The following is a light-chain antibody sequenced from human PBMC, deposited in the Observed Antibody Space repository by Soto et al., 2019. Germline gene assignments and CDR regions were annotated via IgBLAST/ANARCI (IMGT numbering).Light chain of an antibody. CDR3: QQLIRFPTQ. CDR1: QGVSNS. CDR2: LAS. J-gene: IGKJ1*01. V-gene: IGKV1-9*01. Sequence: DIQMTQSPTSLPASVGDRVTITCRASQGVSNSLAWYQQKPGKAPKLLMYLASTLQFGVPPRFSGSGSGTNFTLTISSLQPEDSATYYCQQLIRFPTQFGQGTKV.